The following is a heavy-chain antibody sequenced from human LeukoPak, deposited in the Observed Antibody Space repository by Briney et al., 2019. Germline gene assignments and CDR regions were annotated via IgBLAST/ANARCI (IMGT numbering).Heavy chain of an antibody. CDR2: INQDGSDK. D-gene: IGHD3-10*01. J-gene: IGHJ6*02. V-gene: IGHV3-7*01. CDR3: AWYGVTHGLDV. CDR1: GFSLSNYW. Sequence: GGSLRLSCAASGFSLSNYWTSWVRQAPGKGLEWVANINQDGSDKYYVDSVMGRFTISKDNAKNSVYLQMNSLRPEDTAIYYCAWYGVTHGLDVWGQGTTVTVSS.